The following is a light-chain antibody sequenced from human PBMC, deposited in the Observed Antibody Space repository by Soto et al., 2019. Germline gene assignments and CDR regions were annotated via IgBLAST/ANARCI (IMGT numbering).Light chain of an antibody. V-gene: IGLV2-14*01. Sequence: QSALTQPASVSGSPGQSITISCTGTSSDVGGYNYVSWYQQHPGKAPKLMIYEVSNRPSGVSNRFSGSKSGNTASLTISGLRAEDEADYYCSSYTSSSTLDFGTGTKVTVL. CDR2: EVS. J-gene: IGLJ1*01. CDR3: SSYTSSSTLD. CDR1: SSDVGGYNY.